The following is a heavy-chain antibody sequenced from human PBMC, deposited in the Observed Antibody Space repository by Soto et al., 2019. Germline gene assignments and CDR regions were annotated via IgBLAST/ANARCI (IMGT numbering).Heavy chain of an antibody. D-gene: IGHD2-2*01. J-gene: IGHJ6*02. CDR2: INAGNGNT. V-gene: IGHV1-3*01. CDR3: ARDHRDIVVVPAATTTPAHYYYGMDV. Sequence: ASVKVSCKASGYTFTSYAMHWVRQAPGQRLEWMGWINAGNGNTKYSQKFQGRVTITRDTSASTAYMELSSLRSEDTAVYYCARDHRDIVVVPAATTTPAHYYYGMDVWGQGTTVTVSS. CDR1: GYTFTSYA.